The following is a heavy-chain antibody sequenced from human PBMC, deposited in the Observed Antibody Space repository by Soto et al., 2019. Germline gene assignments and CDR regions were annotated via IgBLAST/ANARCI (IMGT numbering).Heavy chain of an antibody. Sequence: GGSLRLSCAASGFTFSSYAMSWVCQAPGKGLEWVSAISGSGGSTYYADSVKGRFTISRDNSKNTLYLQMNSLRAGDTAVYYCAKDREEIAYCGGDCYSAFDYWGQGTLVTVSS. CDR3: AKDREEIAYCGGDCYSAFDY. V-gene: IGHV3-23*01. CDR2: ISGSGGST. CDR1: GFTFSSYA. J-gene: IGHJ4*02. D-gene: IGHD2-21*02.